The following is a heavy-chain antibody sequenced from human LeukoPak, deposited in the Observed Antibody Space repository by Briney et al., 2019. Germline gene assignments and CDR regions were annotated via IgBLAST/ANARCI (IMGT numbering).Heavy chain of an antibody. CDR1: GITFSSYW. Sequence: GGSLRLSCAASGITFSSYWMSWVRQAPGKGLEWVANIKQDGSEKYYVDSVKGRFTISRDNAKNSLYLQMNSLRAEDTAVYYCARGTGSAYYFDYWGQGTLVTVSS. CDR3: ARGTGSAYYFDY. D-gene: IGHD3/OR15-3a*01. V-gene: IGHV3-7*01. CDR2: IKQDGSEK. J-gene: IGHJ4*02.